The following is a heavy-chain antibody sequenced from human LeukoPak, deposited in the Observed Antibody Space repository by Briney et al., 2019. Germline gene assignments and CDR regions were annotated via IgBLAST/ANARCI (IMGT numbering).Heavy chain of an antibody. D-gene: IGHD6-13*01. Sequence: SETLSLICTVSGGSISSYYWSWIRQPPGKGLEWIGYFHYIGSTKYNPSLKSRVTISLDTSKKQFSLRLNSVTAADTAVYYCTRSNSPYYYYGMDVWGQGTTVTVSS. V-gene: IGHV4-59*08. CDR1: GGSISSYY. CDR3: TRSNSPYYYYGMDV. J-gene: IGHJ6*02. CDR2: FHYIGST.